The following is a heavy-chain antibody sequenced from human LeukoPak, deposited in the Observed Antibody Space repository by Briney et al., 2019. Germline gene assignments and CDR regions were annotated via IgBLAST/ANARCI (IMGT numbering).Heavy chain of an antibody. CDR1: GGTFSSYA. V-gene: IGHV1-69*13. J-gene: IGHJ6*02. CDR3: ARVTRLLRATDYGMDV. D-gene: IGHD1-26*01. CDR2: IIPIFGTA. Sequence: SVKVSCTASGGTFSSYAISWVRPAPGQGLEWMGGIIPIFGTANYAQKFQGRVTITADESTSTAYMELSSLRSEDTAVYYCARVTRLLRATDYGMDVWGQGTTVTVSS.